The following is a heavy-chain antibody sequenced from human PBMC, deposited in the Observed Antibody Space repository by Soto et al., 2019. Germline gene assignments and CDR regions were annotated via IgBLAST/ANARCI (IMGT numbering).Heavy chain of an antibody. CDR3: AKDRYYDSSGYYPPDAFDI. V-gene: IGHV3-23*01. CDR1: GFTFSSYA. J-gene: IGHJ3*02. D-gene: IGHD3-22*01. Sequence: LRLSCAASGFTFSSYAMSWVRQAPGKGLEWVSAISGSGGSTYYADSVKGRFTISRDNSKNTLYLQMNSLRAEDTAVYYCAKDRYYDSSGYYPPDAFDIWGQGTMVTVSS. CDR2: ISGSGGST.